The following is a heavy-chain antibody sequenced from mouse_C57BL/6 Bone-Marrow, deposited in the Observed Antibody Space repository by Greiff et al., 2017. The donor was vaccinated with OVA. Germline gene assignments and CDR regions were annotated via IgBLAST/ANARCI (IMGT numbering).Heavy chain of an antibody. CDR2: IHPNSGST. CDR1: GYTFTSYW. V-gene: IGHV1-64*01. Sequence: VQLQQPGAELVKPGASVKLSCKASGYTFTSYWMHWVKQRPGQGLEWIGMIHPNSGSTNYNEKFKSKATLTVDKSSSTAYMQLSSLTSEDSAVYYCARTYYYDEEAWFAYWGQGTLVTVSA. J-gene: IGHJ3*01. CDR3: ARTYYYDEEAWFAY. D-gene: IGHD2-4*01.